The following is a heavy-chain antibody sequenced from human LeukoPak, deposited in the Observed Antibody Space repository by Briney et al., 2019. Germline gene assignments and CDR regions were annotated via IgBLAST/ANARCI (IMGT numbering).Heavy chain of an antibody. Sequence: GGSLRLSCVASGFAVSSKYMSWIRQAPGKGLEWVAVISYDGSNKYYADSVKGRFTISRDNSKNTLYLQMNSLRAEDTAVYYCATYSSSNGREFQYWGQGTLVTVSS. CDR2: ISYDGSNK. V-gene: IGHV3-30*03. D-gene: IGHD2-2*01. CDR1: GFAVSSKY. J-gene: IGHJ1*01. CDR3: ATYSSSNGREFQY.